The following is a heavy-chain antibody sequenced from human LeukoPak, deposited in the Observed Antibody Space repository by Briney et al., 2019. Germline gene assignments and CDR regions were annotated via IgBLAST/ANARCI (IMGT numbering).Heavy chain of an antibody. Sequence: GESLKISCKGSGYSFTSYWIGWVRQMPGKGLEWMGIIYPGDSDTRYSPSFQGQVTISADKSISTAYPQWSSPKASDTAMYYCARLDSSGYYFYEYFDYWGQGTLVTVSS. J-gene: IGHJ4*02. CDR1: GYSFTSYW. V-gene: IGHV5-51*01. CDR2: IYPGDSDT. D-gene: IGHD3-22*01. CDR3: ARLDSSGYYFYEYFDY.